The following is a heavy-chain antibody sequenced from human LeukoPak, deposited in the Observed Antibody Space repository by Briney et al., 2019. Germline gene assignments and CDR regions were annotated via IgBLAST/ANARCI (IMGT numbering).Heavy chain of an antibody. D-gene: IGHD6-13*01. CDR2: IIPFFGIA. Sequence: SVKVSCKASRGIFSRYAISWVRQAPGQGLEGMGRIIPFFGIANYAPKLQRRVTITAATDTSPGYMGLSSLRSEDTAVYCCASNLPGYSSSGYRGPFDYWGQGTLVTVSS. V-gene: IGHV1-69*04. CDR1: RGIFSRYA. CDR3: ASNLPGYSSSGYRGPFDY. J-gene: IGHJ4*02.